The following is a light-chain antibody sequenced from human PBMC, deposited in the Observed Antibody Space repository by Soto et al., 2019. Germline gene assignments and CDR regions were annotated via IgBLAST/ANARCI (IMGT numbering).Light chain of an antibody. J-gene: IGLJ1*01. CDR1: SSNIGTGYD. CDR3: AAWDDSLNGLI. Sequence: QSVLTQPPSVSGAPGQRVTISCTGSSSNIGTGYDVHWYQQLPGTAPKLLIYGNNNRPSGVPDRFSGSKSGTSASLAITGLQAEDEADYSCAAWDDSLNGLIFGTGTKLTVL. V-gene: IGLV1-40*01. CDR2: GNN.